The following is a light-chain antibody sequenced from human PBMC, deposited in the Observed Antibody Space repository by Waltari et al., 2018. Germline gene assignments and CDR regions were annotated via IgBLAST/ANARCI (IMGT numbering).Light chain of an antibody. CDR2: DSF. CDR3: QQYGTSPRT. V-gene: IGKV3-20*01. J-gene: IGKJ1*01. Sequence: EIVLTQSPGTLSLSPGERATLSCRASQSVTSNSLAWYQQKPGQAPGLILYDSFNRATGIPDRFSGSGSGTDFTLTIIRLEPEDFAVYYCQQYGTSPRTFGQGTKVELK. CDR1: QSVTSNS.